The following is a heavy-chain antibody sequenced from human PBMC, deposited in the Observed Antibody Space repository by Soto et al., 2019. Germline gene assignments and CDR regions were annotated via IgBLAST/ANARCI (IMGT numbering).Heavy chain of an antibody. CDR1: GYTFNTYG. D-gene: IGHD5-18*01. CDR2: INAGNGNT. Sequence: GASVKVSCKASGYTFNTYGITLVRQAPGQSLEWMGWINAGNGNTKYSQKFQGRVTITRDTSASTAHMELSSLTSEDTAVFYCARGYSYGKFTATFDYWGQGTVVTVSS. V-gene: IGHV1-3*01. CDR3: ARGYSYGKFTATFDY. J-gene: IGHJ4*02.